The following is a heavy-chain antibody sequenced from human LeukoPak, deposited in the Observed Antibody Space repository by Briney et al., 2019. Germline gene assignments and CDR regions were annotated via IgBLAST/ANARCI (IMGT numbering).Heavy chain of an antibody. D-gene: IGHD3-10*01. CDR2: ISSSSSYI. CDR3: ARRQRAVYGLGAAHY. V-gene: IGHV3-21*01. J-gene: IGHJ4*02. Sequence: GRPLRLSCAASGFTFSSYSMNSVRQAPGKGLEWVSSISSSSSYIYSADSVKGRFTISRDNAKNSLYLQIDILTPQATAVFYFARRQRAVYGLGAAHYWAQGTLVTVSS. CDR1: GFTFSSYS.